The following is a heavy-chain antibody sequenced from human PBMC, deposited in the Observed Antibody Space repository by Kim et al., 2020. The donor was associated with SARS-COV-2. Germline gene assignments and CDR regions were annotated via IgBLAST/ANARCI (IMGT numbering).Heavy chain of an antibody. J-gene: IGHJ4*02. Sequence: YYADSVNGRFPSSRHNSKNTLYLQMNSLRAEDTAVYYCASPSYNWNYVYWGQGTLVTVSS. D-gene: IGHD1-7*01. V-gene: IGHV3-53*04. CDR3: ASPSYNWNYVY.